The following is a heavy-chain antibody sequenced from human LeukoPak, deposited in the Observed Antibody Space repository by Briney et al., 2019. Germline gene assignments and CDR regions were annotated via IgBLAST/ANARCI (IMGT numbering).Heavy chain of an antibody. Sequence: GASVKVSCKASGYTFTSYDINWVRQATGQGLEWMGWMNPNSGNTGYAQKFQGRVTITRNTSISTAYMELSRLRSDDTAVYYCALGYSGYDYYYYYMDVWGKGTTVTVSS. CDR3: ALGYSGYDYYYYYMDV. V-gene: IGHV1-8*03. CDR1: GYTFTSYD. CDR2: MNPNSGNT. D-gene: IGHD5-12*01. J-gene: IGHJ6*03.